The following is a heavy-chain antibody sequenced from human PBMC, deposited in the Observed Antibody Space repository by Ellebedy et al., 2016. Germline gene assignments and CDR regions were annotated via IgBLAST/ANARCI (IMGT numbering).Heavy chain of an antibody. V-gene: IGHV1-2*02. CDR3: ARAPTQYSGSYGP. CDR1: GYTFTGYY. D-gene: IGHD1-26*01. CDR2: INPNSGGT. J-gene: IGHJ4*02. Sequence: ASVKVSCXASGYTFTGYYMHWVRQAPGQGLEWMGWINPNSGGTNYAQKFQGRVTMTRDMSISTAYMEPSRLRSDDTAVYYCARAPTQYSGSYGPWGQGTLVTVSS.